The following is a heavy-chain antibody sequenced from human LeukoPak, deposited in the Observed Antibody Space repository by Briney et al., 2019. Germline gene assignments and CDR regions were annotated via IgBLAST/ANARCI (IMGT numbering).Heavy chain of an antibody. CDR2: IKQDGSEK. V-gene: IGHV3-7*01. CDR1: GFTSGTHW. CDR3: AREGSRSY. Sequence: GGSLRLFCATSGFTSGTHWMSWVRLAPAKGLEWVANIKQDGSEKYYVDSVKGRFTISRDNAKSSLYLQLNNLRAEDTGVYYCAREGSRSYWGQGTLVTVSS. J-gene: IGHJ4*02.